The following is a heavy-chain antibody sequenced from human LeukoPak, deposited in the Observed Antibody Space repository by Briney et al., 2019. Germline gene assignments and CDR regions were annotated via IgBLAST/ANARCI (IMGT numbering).Heavy chain of an antibody. CDR2: IYYSGST. CDR1: GGSISSSSYY. J-gene: IGHJ4*02. D-gene: IGHD6-13*01. Sequence: SETLSLTCTVSGGSISSSSYYWGWIRQPPGKGLEWIGSIYYSGSTYYNPSLKSRVTISIDMSKNQFSLKLTSVTAADTAVYYCARAHSSNWFSLFDYWGQGTLVTVSS. V-gene: IGHV4-39*07. CDR3: ARAHSSNWFSLFDY.